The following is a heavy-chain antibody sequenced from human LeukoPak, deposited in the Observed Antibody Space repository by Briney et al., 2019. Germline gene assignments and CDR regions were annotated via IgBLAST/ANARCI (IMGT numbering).Heavy chain of an antibody. V-gene: IGHV4-59*08. J-gene: IGHJ4*02. D-gene: IGHD3-10*01. Sequence: SETLSLTRTVHAGSISSYYWRWIRQPPGKGLEWIGYIYYSGSTNYNPSLKSRVTISVDTYKNQFSLKQSSVTAAHTAVYYCASMSQGKSGSFDYWGQGTLVTVSS. CDR2: IYYSGST. CDR3: ASMSQGKSGSFDY. CDR1: AGSISSYY.